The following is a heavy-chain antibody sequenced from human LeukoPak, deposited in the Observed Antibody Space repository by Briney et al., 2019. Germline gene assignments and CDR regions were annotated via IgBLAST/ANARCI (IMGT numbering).Heavy chain of an antibody. D-gene: IGHD1-20*01. CDR2: IGSTGSYI. J-gene: IGHJ4*02. CDR1: GFSFSAYT. V-gene: IGHV3-21*04. Sequence: GGSLRLSCAASGFSFSAYTMNWVRQTPHKGLEWVSSIGSTGSYIYYADSVKGRFTISRDNSKNTLYLQMSSLRAEDTAVYYCAKPKDNSLYCFDYWGQGTLVTVSS. CDR3: AKPKDNSLYCFDY.